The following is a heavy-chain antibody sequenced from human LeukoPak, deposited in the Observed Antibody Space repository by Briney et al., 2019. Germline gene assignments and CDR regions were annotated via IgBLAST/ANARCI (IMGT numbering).Heavy chain of an antibody. CDR1: GGSISISNYY. J-gene: IGHJ4*02. CDR2: ISYSGT. V-gene: IGHV4-39*01. Sequence: SGTLSLTCTVSGGSISISNYYWGWIGQPPGRGLEWIGSISYSGTYYNPSLKSRLTISVDTSKNHFSLNLRSVTAADTAVYYCARRTSNPVGAIDYWGQGTLVTVSS. CDR3: ARRTSNPVGAIDY. D-gene: IGHD1-26*01.